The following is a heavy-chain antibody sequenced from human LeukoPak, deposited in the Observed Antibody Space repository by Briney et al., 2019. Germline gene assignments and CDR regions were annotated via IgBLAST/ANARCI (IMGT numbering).Heavy chain of an antibody. CDR2: INPNSGGT. Sequence: ASVKVSCKASGYTFTGYYMHWVRQAPGQGLEWMGWINPNSGGTNYAQKFQGRVTMTRDTSISTAYMELSRLGSDDTAVYYCARDRNYDFWSWCDPWGQGTLVTVSS. D-gene: IGHD3-3*01. CDR3: ARDRNYDFWSWCDP. CDR1: GYTFTGYY. V-gene: IGHV1-2*02. J-gene: IGHJ5*02.